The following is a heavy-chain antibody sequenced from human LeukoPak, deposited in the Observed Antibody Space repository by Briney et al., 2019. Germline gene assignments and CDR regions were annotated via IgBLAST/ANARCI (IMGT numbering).Heavy chain of an antibody. CDR3: ARDLGYCSSTSCYRDWNWFDP. Sequence: GGSLRLSCAASGFTFSSYSMNWVRQAPGKGLEWVSYISSSSSTIYYADSVKGRFTTSRDNAKNSLYLQMNSLRAEDTAVYYCARDLGYCSSTSCYRDWNWFDPWGQGTLVTVSS. CDR2: ISSSSSTI. J-gene: IGHJ5*02. CDR1: GFTFSSYS. D-gene: IGHD2-2*02. V-gene: IGHV3-48*01.